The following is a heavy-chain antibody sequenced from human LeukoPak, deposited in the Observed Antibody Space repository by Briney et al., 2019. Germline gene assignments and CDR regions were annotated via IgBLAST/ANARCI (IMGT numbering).Heavy chain of an antibody. V-gene: IGHV4-34*01. Sequence: SETLSLTCAVYGGSFSGYYWSWIRQPPGKGLEWIGEINHSGSTNYNPSLKSRVTISVDTSKNQFSLKLSSVTAADTAVYYCARNWYSSSSGRWFDPWGQGTLVTVSS. D-gene: IGHD6-6*01. J-gene: IGHJ5*02. CDR3: ARNWYSSSSGRWFDP. CDR1: GGSFSGYY. CDR2: INHSGST.